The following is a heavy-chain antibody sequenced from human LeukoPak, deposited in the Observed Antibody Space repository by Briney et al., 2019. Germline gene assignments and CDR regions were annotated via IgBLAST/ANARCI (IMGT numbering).Heavy chain of an antibody. J-gene: IGHJ5*02. CDR1: GFPFSSYG. V-gene: IGHV3-33*01. CDR3: AREVVVAATPKWFDP. CDR2: IWHDGSKK. D-gene: IGHD5-12*01. Sequence: GSLRLSCAASGFPFSSYGMPSVPQTPAKGLGWEPFIWHDGSKKSYADSVKGRFTISRDNSKNTLYLQMSSLRAEDTAVYYCAREVVVAATPKWFDPWRQGTQVTVSS.